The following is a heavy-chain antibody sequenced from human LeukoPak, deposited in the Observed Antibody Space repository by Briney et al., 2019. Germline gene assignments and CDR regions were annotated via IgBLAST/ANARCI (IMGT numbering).Heavy chain of an antibody. CDR3: ARGSVAGRDYYYMDV. J-gene: IGHJ6*03. Sequence: ASVKVSCKASGYTFTSFGISWIRQAPGQGLEWMGWVGGNSAYTNSAQKLQDRVTMTTDTSTNTAYMELRSLRSDDTAVYCCARGSVAGRDYYYMDVWGKGTTVTVS. CDR2: VGGNSAYT. V-gene: IGHV1-18*01. D-gene: IGHD2-15*01. CDR1: GYTFTSFG.